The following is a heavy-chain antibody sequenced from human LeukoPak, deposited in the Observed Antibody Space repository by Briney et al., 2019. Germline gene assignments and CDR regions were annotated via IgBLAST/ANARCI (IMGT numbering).Heavy chain of an antibody. Sequence: ETLSLTCTVSGGSVSSGSYYWSWVRQAPGKGLEWVSSISSSSSYIYYADSVKGRFTISRDNAKNSLYLQMNSLRAEDTAVYYCARDLDLGVTRWLEPEFDYWGQGTLVTVSS. CDR3: ARDLDLGVTRWLEPEFDY. CDR2: ISSSSSYI. D-gene: IGHD5-24*01. J-gene: IGHJ4*02. V-gene: IGHV3-21*01. CDR1: GGSVSSGSYY.